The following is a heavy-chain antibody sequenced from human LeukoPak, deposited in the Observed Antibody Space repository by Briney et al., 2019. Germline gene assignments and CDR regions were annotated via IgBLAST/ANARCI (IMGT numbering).Heavy chain of an antibody. CDR3: AKTYYSDSFDY. Sequence: GGSLRLSCAASGFTFRSYAMNWVRQAPGKGLEWVSVISDTGGSTYYAASVKGRFTISRDNSKNTLYLQMNSLRAEDTAVYYCAKTYYSDSFDYWGQGTLVTVPS. CDR2: ISDTGGST. CDR1: GFTFRSYA. V-gene: IGHV3-23*01. D-gene: IGHD3-22*01. J-gene: IGHJ4*02.